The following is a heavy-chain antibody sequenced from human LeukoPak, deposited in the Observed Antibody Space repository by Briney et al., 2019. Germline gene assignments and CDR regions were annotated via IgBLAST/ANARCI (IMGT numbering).Heavy chain of an antibody. V-gene: IGHV1-8*03. CDR1: GYTFTSYD. J-gene: IGHJ4*02. CDR2: MNPNSGTT. D-gene: IGHD2-15*01. CDR3: AREPPRRSGPAAFDY. Sequence: ASVKVSCKASGYTFTSYDINWVRQATGQGLEWMGWMNPNSGTTGYAQKFQGRVAITRNTSISTDYMELSSQRSEDTAVYYCAREPPRRSGPAAFDYWGQGTLVTVST.